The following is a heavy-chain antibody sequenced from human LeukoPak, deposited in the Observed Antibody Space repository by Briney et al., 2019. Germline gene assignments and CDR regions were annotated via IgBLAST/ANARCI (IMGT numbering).Heavy chain of an antibody. CDR1: GDSVSTNTAA. CDR3: MRDQTVTGHAAFDV. J-gene: IGHJ3*01. Sequence: SQTLSLTCAISGDSVSTNTAAWNWIGQSPSRGLEWLGRTYYRSKWNTEYAASVKSRITINPDTSKNQFSLQLNSVTPEDTALYYCMRDQTVTGHAAFDVWGQGTRITVSS. D-gene: IGHD2-8*02. CDR2: TYYRSKWNT. V-gene: IGHV6-1*01.